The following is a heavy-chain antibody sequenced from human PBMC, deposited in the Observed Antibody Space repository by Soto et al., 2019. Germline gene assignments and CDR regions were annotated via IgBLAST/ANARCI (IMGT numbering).Heavy chain of an antibody. V-gene: IGHV3-7*03. CDR1: GFTFSSYW. D-gene: IGHD2-21*01. Sequence: PGGSLRLSCAASGFTFSSYWMSWVRQAPERGLEWAANINQDATRQSYVDSVEGRFSISRDNAKNSVYLQMNNLRVDDTAVYYCARVGFFDGNNHITLEFCGQGTMVTV. CDR2: INQDATRQ. J-gene: IGHJ4*02. CDR3: ARVGFFDGNNHITLEF.